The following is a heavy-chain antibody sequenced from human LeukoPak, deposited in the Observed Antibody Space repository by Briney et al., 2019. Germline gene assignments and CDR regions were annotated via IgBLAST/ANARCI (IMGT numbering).Heavy chain of an antibody. CDR2: IYNSGST. V-gene: IGHV4-61*05. CDR3: ARFSSSGWYLDV. D-gene: IGHD6-19*01. J-gene: IGHJ6*02. CDR1: GGSISGSSYY. Sequence: SETLSLTCTVSGGSISGSSYYWSWIRQPPGKGLEWIGYIYNSGSTNYNPSLKSRVTISVDTSKNQFSLKLSSVTAADTAVYYCARFSSSGWYLDVWGQGTTVTVSS.